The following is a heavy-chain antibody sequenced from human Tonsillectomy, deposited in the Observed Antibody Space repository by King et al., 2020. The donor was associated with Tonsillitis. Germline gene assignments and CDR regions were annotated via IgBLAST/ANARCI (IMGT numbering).Heavy chain of an antibody. CDR2: ISSNGGST. Sequence: DVQLVESGGGLVQPGGSLRVSCSASGFTFSSYAMHWVRQAPGKGLEYVSGISSNGGSTYYADSVKGRFTISRDNSKNTLYLQMSTLRAEDTAMYYCVRLYYSDTSAYPSWSQGTLVTVSS. CDR3: VRLYYSDTSAYPS. CDR1: GFTFSSYA. V-gene: IGHV3-64D*06. J-gene: IGHJ4*02. D-gene: IGHD3-22*01.